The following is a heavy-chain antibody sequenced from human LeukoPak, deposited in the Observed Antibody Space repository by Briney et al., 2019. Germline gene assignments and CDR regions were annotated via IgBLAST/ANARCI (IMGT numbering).Heavy chain of an antibody. V-gene: IGHV3-64*01. CDR2: ISSNGGST. CDR1: GFTFSSYA. J-gene: IGHJ4*02. D-gene: IGHD3-10*01. CDR3: ARSNREEGTYYYGSGIGGNFDY. Sequence: GGSLRLSCAASGFTFSSYAMHWVRQAPGKGLEYVSAISSNGGSTYYANSVKGRFTISRDNSKNTLYLQMGSLRAEDMAVYYCARSNREEGTYYYGSGIGGNFDYWGQGTLVTVSS.